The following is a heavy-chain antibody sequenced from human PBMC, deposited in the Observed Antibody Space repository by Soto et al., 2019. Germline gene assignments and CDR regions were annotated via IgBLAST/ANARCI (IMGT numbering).Heavy chain of an antibody. CDR2: ISAYNGNT. D-gene: IGHD6-13*01. CDR1: GYTFTSYG. CDR3: ARTSSSWYSDYNWFDP. J-gene: IGHJ5*02. V-gene: IGHV1-18*01. Sequence: GASVKVSCKASGYTFTSYGISWVRQAPGQGLEWMGWISAYNGNTNYAQKLQGRVTMTTDTSTSTAYMELRSLRSDDTAVYYCARTSSSWYSDYNWFDPWGQGTLVTVSS.